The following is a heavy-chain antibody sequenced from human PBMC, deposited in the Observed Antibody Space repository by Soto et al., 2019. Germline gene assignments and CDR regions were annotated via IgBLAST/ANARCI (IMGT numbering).Heavy chain of an antibody. V-gene: IGHV2-5*02. D-gene: IGHD2-21*02. CDR1: GFSLSTSGVG. CDR2: IYWDDDK. J-gene: IGHJ6*02. CDR3: IQSRCGGDCLQSYASHYYYGMDV. Sequence: QITLKESGPTLVKPTQTLTLTCTFSGFSLSTSGVGVGWIRQPPGKALEWLALIYWDDDKRYSPARSSRLTINKHTSKNQVVLTMTNMDPVDTATYYCIQSRCGGDCLQSYASHYYYGMDVWGQGTTVTVSS.